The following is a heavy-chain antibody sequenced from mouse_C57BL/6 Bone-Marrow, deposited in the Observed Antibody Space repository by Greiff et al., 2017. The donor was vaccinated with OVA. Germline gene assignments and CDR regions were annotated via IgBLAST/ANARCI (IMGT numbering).Heavy chain of an antibody. D-gene: IGHD1-1*01. CDR2: IYPGSGST. V-gene: IGHV1-55*01. CDR3: ARSDSYYYGSSYFDY. J-gene: IGHJ2*01. Sequence: VQLQQSGAELVKPGASVKMSCKASGYTFTSYWITWVKQRPGQGLEWIGDIYPGSGSTNYNEKFKSKATLTVDTSSSTAYMQLSSLTSEDSAVYYCARSDSYYYGSSYFDYWGQGTTLTVSS. CDR1: GYTFTSYW.